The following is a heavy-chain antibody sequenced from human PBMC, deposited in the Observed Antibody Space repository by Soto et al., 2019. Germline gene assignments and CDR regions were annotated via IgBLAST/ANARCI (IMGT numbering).Heavy chain of an antibody. J-gene: IGHJ5*02. CDR1: GFTFSSYA. CDR2: ISYDGSNK. D-gene: IGHD4-17*01. V-gene: IGHV3-30-3*01. CDR3: ARDRGYGGYGWFDP. Sequence: QVQRVESGGGGVQPERSLRLSCAASGFTFSSYAMHWVRQAPGKGLEWVAGISYDGSNKYYADSVKGRFTISRDNSKNTLYLQMNSLRAGDTAVYYCARDRGYGGYGWFDPWGQGTLVTVSS.